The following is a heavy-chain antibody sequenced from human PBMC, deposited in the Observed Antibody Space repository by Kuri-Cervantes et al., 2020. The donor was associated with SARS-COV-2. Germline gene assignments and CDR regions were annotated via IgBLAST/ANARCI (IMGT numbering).Heavy chain of an antibody. V-gene: IGHV1-69*05. D-gene: IGHD3-10*01. CDR2: IIPVFGSA. Sequence: SVKVSCKPSGGTFISYDIGWVRQAPGQGLEWMGGIIPVFGSANYAQNFQGRVTITTDESTSTAYMELSSLRSEDTAVYYCSFSGNLNHYYMDVWGKGTTVTVSS. CDR1: GGTFISYD. J-gene: IGHJ6*03. CDR3: SFSGNLNHYYMDV.